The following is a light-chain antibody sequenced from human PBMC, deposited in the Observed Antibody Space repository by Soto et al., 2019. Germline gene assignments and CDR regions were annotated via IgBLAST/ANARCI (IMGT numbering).Light chain of an antibody. V-gene: IGLV2-14*01. CDR1: SSDVGGYNY. Sequence: QSALTQPASVSGSPGQSITIACTGTSSDVGGYNYVSWYQQYPGKAPRLVISDVSNRPSGVSNRFSGSKSGNSASLTISGLQAEDEVDYYCSSYTSSSTYVFGTGTKVTVL. J-gene: IGLJ1*01. CDR2: DVS. CDR3: SSYTSSSTYV.